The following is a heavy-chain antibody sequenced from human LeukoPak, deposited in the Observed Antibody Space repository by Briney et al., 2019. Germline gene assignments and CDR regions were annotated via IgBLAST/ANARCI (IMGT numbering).Heavy chain of an antibody. Sequence: SVKVSCKASGGTFSSYAISWVRQAPGQGLEWMGRIIPIFGTANYAQKFQGRVTITTDESTSTAYMELSRLRSDDTAVYYCARESIAARVIDYWGQGTLVTVSS. CDR1: GGTFSSYA. CDR3: ARESIAARVIDY. CDR2: IIPIFGTA. D-gene: IGHD6-6*01. J-gene: IGHJ4*02. V-gene: IGHV1-69*05.